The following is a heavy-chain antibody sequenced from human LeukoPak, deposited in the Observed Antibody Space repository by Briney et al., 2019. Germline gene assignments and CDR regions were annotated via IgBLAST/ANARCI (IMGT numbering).Heavy chain of an antibody. J-gene: IGHJ4*02. D-gene: IGHD4-11*01. CDR2: ISYDGSNK. Sequence: GGSLRLSCAASGFTFSSYEMNWVRQAPGKGLEWVAVISYDGSNKYYADSVKGRFTISRDNSKNTLYVQMNSLRAEDTAVYYCARDGYDYSNWGYFDYWGQGTLVTVSS. CDR3: ARDGYDYSNWGYFDY. CDR1: GFTFSSYE. V-gene: IGHV3-30*04.